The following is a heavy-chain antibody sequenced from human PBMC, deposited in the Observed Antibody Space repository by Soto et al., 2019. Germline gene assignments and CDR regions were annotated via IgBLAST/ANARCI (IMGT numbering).Heavy chain of an antibody. V-gene: IGHV1-2*04. CDR2: INPNSGGT. CDR3: AREPKWLRFFDY. Sequence: ASVKVSCKASGYTFTGYYMHWVRQAPGQGLEWMGWINPNSGGTNYAQRFQGWVTMTRDTSISTAYMELSRLRSDDTAVYYCAREPKWLRFFDYWGQGTLVTVSS. D-gene: IGHD5-12*01. CDR1: GYTFTGYY. J-gene: IGHJ4*02.